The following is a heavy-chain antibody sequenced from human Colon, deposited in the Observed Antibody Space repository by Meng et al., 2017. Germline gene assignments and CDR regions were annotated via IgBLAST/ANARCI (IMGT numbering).Heavy chain of an antibody. CDR1: GGSITTNNW. V-gene: IGHV4-4*02. D-gene: IGHD2-8*01. CDR2: IHPSGGT. Sequence: QVQMQESGPGLGQPSGTLSLTCAVSGGSITTNNWWSWVRQPPGKVLEWIGEIHPSGGTNYNSSLKSRVTMSIDNSKRQFSLNLSSVTAADTAVYYCARGGGCVNGVCGSLDYWGQGTLVTVSS. J-gene: IGHJ4*02. CDR3: ARGGGCVNGVCGSLDY.